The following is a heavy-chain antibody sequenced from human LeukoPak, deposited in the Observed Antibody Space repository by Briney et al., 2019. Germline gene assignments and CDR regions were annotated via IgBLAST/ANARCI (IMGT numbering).Heavy chain of an antibody. CDR3: ARDGWFGDLDAFDI. Sequence: ASVRVSCKASGYTFTKYDISWVRQAPGQGLEWMGWISTYNGNTNHAQKLQGRVTMTTDTSTSTAYMELRSLRSDDTAVYYCARDGWFGDLDAFDIWGQGTMVSVSS. D-gene: IGHD3-10*01. CDR2: ISTYNGNT. CDR1: GYTFTKYD. J-gene: IGHJ3*02. V-gene: IGHV1-18*01.